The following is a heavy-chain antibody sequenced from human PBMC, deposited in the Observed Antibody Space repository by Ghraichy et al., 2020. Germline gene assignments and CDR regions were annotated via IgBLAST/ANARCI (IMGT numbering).Heavy chain of an antibody. D-gene: IGHD6-19*01. Sequence: SQTLSLTCTVSGGSISSSSYHWGWIRQPPGKGLECIGSIHYSGSTYYNPSLIKNRVTISVDTSNNQFSLKLSSVTAADTAVYYCARLGAVAGLHFDCWGQGTLVTVSS. CDR1: GGSISSSSYH. CDR2: IHYSGST. V-gene: IGHV4-39*01. CDR3: ARLGAVAGLHFDC. J-gene: IGHJ4*02.